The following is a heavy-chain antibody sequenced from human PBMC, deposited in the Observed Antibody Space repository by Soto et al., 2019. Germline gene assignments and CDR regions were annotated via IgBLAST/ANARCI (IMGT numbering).Heavy chain of an antibody. J-gene: IGHJ6*02. Sequence: GGSLRLSCAASGFTFSTYTMTWVRQAPGKGLEWVSSVGGSGDGTYYADSVKGRFTISRDNSKNTLYLQMNSLRAEDTAVYYCAKGNCSSTSCPPRRPYYYGMDVWGQGTTVTVS. D-gene: IGHD2-2*01. CDR2: VGGSGDGT. V-gene: IGHV3-23*01. CDR3: AKGNCSSTSCPPRRPYYYGMDV. CDR1: GFTFSTYT.